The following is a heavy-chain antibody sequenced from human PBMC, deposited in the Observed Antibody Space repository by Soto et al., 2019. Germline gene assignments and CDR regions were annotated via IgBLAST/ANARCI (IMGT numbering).Heavy chain of an antibody. CDR2: IYYSGST. CDR3: ARVAGSGYDLVVLYYFDY. V-gene: IGHV4-30-4*01. Sequence: SETLSLTCTVSGGSIRSGDYYWSWIGQPPGKGLEWIGYIYYSGSTYYNPSLKSRVTISVDTSKNQFSLKLSSVTAADTAVYYCARVAGSGYDLVVLYYFDYWGQGTLVTVSS. CDR1: GGSIRSGDYY. J-gene: IGHJ4*02. D-gene: IGHD5-12*01.